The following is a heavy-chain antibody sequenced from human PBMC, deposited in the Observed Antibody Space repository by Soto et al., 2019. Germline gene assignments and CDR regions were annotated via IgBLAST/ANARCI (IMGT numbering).Heavy chain of an antibody. Sequence: VASVKVSCKASGGTFSSYAISWVRQAPGQGLEWMGGIIPIFGTANYAQKFQGRVTITADESTSTAYMELSSLRSEDTAVYYCARVAVTARPYGWFDPWGQGTLVTVSS. CDR2: IIPIFGTA. D-gene: IGHD4-17*01. V-gene: IGHV1-69*13. CDR3: ARVAVTARPYGWFDP. CDR1: GGTFSSYA. J-gene: IGHJ5*02.